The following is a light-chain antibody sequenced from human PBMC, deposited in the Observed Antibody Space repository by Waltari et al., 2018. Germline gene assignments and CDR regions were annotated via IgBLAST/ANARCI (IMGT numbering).Light chain of an antibody. CDR2: VNSDGGH. V-gene: IGLV4-69*01. CDR3: QTGGHGTWV. J-gene: IGLJ3*02. Sequence: QLVVTQSPSASASLGASVKLTCTLSSGHSSNIIAWLQQQPEKGPRYLMKVNSDGGHSRGDEIPDLFSGSSSGAERHLPIASLQAEDEADYYCQTGGHGTWVFGGGTKLTVL. CDR1: SGHSSNI.